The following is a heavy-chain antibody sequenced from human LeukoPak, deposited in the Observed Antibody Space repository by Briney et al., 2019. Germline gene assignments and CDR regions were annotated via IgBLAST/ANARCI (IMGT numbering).Heavy chain of an antibody. V-gene: IGHV4-31*03. CDR1: GGSISSGGYY. CDR3: ARWVGYNGALDY. Sequence: SETLSLTCTVSGGSISSGGYYWSWIRQHPGKGLEWIGYIYYSGSTYYNPSLKSRVTISVDMSKNQFSLKLSSVTAADTAVYYCARWVGYNGALDYWGQGTLVTVSS. J-gene: IGHJ4*02. D-gene: IGHD5-24*01. CDR2: IYYSGST.